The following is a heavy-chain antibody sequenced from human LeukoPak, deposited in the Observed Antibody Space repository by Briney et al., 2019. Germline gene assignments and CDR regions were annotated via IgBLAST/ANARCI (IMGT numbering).Heavy chain of an antibody. CDR1: GFTFDDYA. CDR2: ISWNSGSI. J-gene: IGHJ3*02. CDR3: AKANSSSAPSVAFDI. Sequence: PGRSLRLSCAASGFTFDDYAMHWVRQAPGKGLEWVSGISWNSGSIGYADSVKGRFTISRDNAKNSLYLQMNSLRAEDMALYYCAKANSSSAPSVAFDIWGQGTIVTVSS. V-gene: IGHV3-9*03. D-gene: IGHD6-6*01.